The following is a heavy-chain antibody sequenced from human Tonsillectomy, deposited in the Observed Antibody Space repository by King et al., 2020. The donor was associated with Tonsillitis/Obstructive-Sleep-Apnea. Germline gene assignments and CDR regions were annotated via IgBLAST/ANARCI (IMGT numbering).Heavy chain of an antibody. D-gene: IGHD2-15*01. CDR1: GGTFSSYA. V-gene: IGHV1-69*01. CDR3: ARDSCSYGSKYYFDY. Sequence: QVQLVESGAEVKKPGSSVKVSCKASGGTFSSYAISWVRQAPGQGLELMGGIVPIFGTANYAQKFQGRVTITADESTSTAYMELSSLRSEDTAVYYCARDSCSYGSKYYFDYWGQGTLVTVSS. CDR2: IVPIFGTA. J-gene: IGHJ4*02.